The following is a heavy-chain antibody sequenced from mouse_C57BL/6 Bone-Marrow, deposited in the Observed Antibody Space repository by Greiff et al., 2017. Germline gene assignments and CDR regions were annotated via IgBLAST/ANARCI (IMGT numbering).Heavy chain of an antibody. Sequence: VQLQQPGAELVRPGSSVKLSCKASGYTFTSYWMHWVKQRPIQGLEWIGNIDPSDSETHYNQKFKDKATLTVEKSSSTAYMQLSSLTSEDSAVYYCARDGNPYFDYWGQGTTRTVSS. CDR2: IDPSDSET. CDR3: ARDGNPYFDY. CDR1: GYTFTSYW. J-gene: IGHJ2*01. V-gene: IGHV1-52*01. D-gene: IGHD2-1*01.